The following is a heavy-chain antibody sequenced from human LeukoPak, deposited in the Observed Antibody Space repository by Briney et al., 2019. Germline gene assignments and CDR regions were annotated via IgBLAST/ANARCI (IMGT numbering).Heavy chain of an antibody. D-gene: IGHD2-21*02. CDR2: INPNSGGT. V-gene: IGHV1-2*06. J-gene: IGHJ3*02. CDR3: ARGPAYCGGDCYVDDAFDI. CDR1: GYTFTGYY. Sequence: ASVKVSCKASGYTFTGYYMHWVRQAPGQGLEWMGRINPNSGGTNYAQKFQGRVTMTRDTSISTAYMELSRLRSDDTAVYYCARGPAYCGGDCYVDDAFDIWGQGTMVTVSS.